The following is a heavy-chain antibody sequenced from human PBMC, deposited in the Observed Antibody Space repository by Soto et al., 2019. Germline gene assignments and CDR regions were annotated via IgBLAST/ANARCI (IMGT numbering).Heavy chain of an antibody. V-gene: IGHV2-5*02. Sequence: QITLKESGPTLVRPPQTLTLTCTFSGFSLTSGVGVGWIRQPPGKALEWLALIYWDDDKRYSPSLKNRLTITKDTSKTQVVLTMTNVVPVETATYFCAHIDPEIVTVGGHGGFDYWGQGTLVTVSS. D-gene: IGHD5-12*01. CDR1: GFSLTSGVG. CDR3: AHIDPEIVTVGGHGGFDY. J-gene: IGHJ4*02. CDR2: IYWDDDK.